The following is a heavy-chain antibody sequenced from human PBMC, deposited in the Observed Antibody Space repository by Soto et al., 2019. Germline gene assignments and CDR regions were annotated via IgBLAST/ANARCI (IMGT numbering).Heavy chain of an antibody. CDR3: AGFIPDHWGSFQWFDL. CDR1: GGSMSRFY. V-gene: IGHV4-59*03. D-gene: IGHD7-27*01. CDR2: VFYSGDT. Sequence: PSETLSLTCNVSGGSMSRFYWSWLRQPPGKGLEWIGYVFYSGDTKYNPSLKSRLTISVDTTKKQFSLNLSSVTAADTAVYFCAGFIPDHWGSFQWFDLWGQGTLVTVSS. J-gene: IGHJ5*02.